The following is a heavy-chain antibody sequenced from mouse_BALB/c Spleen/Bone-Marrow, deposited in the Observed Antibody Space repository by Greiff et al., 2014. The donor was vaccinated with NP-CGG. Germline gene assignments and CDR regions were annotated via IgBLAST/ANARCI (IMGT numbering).Heavy chain of an antibody. V-gene: IGHV5-15*02. CDR1: GFTFSDYG. CDR3: ARETTRGAMDY. CDR2: ISNLAYSI. Sequence: VQLKESGGALVQPGGSRKLSCAASGFTFSDYGMAWVRQAPGKGPEWVAFISNLAYSIYYTDTVTGRFTISRENAKNTLYLEMSSLRSEGTAMYYCARETTRGAMDYWGQGTSVTVSS. D-gene: IGHD2-1*01. J-gene: IGHJ4*01.